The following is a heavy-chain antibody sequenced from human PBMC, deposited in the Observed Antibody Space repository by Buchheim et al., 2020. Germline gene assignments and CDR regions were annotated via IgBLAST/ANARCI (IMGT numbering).Heavy chain of an antibody. V-gene: IGHV3-23*01. CDR2: ISGSGDGK. J-gene: IGHJ1*01. D-gene: IGHD6-19*01. CDR1: GFTFSNYA. Sequence: EVQLLESGGGLIQPGGSLRLSCAASGFTFSNYAMTWVRQPPGKGLEWVAGISGSGDGKNYADSVKGRFTISRDNSKNTLYLQLDSLRGEDTAVYYCAKDARYASGWSHESWGQGTL. CDR3: AKDARYASGWSHES.